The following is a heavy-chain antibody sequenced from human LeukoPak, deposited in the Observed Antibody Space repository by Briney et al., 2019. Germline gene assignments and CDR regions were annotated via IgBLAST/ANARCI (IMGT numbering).Heavy chain of an antibody. CDR3: AKYSSSWFVDY. CDR1: GFNFRDAD. CDR2: ISFSGDNS. Sequence: QPGGSLRLSCAASGFNFRDADMTWVRQAPGKGLEWVSLISFSGDNSYYADSVKGRFTISRDNSKNTLSLQMNSLRVEDTAIYYCAKYSSSWFVDYWGQGTLVTVSS. D-gene: IGHD6-13*01. J-gene: IGHJ4*02. V-gene: IGHV3-23*01.